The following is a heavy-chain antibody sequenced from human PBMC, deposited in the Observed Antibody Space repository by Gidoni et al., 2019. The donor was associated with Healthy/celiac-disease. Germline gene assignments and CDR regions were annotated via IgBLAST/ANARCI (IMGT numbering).Heavy chain of an antibody. J-gene: IGHJ4*02. CDR2: IYYSGST. V-gene: IGHV4-39*07. CDR3: ARKESCGGDCYSHFDY. D-gene: IGHD2-21*02. Sequence: QLQLQESGPGLVKPSETLSLTCTVSGGSISSSSYYWGWIRQPPGKGLEWIGSIYYSGSTYYNPSLKSRVTISVDTSKNQFSLKLSSVTAADTAVYYCARKESCGGDCYSHFDYWGQGTLVTVSS. CDR1: GGSISSSSYY.